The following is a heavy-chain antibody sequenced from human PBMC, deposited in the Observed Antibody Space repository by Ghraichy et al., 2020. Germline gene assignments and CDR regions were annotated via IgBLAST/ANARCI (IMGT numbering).Heavy chain of an antibody. CDR2: ISGSGGST. CDR3: AKATGYSSSWYVVISFLDY. D-gene: IGHD6-13*01. V-gene: IGHV3-23*01. J-gene: IGHJ4*02. CDR1: GFTFSSYA. Sequence: LSLNCAASGFTFSSYAMSWVRQAPGKGLEWVSVISGSGGSTYYADSVKGRFTISRDNSKNTLYLQMNSLRAEDTAVYYCAKATGYSSSWYVVISFLDYWGQGTLVTVSS.